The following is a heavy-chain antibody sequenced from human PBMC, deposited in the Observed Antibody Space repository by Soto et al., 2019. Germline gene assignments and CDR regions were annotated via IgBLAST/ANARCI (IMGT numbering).Heavy chain of an antibody. V-gene: IGHV4-31*03. CDR3: ARDKRFYYYGMDV. Sequence: KSSETLSLTCTVSGGSISSGGYYWSWIRQHPGKGLEWIGYIYYSGSTYYNPSLKSRVTISVDTSKNQFSLKLSSVTAADTAVYYCARDKRFYYYGMDVWGQGTTVTVSS. CDR2: IYYSGST. J-gene: IGHJ6*02. CDR1: GGSISSGGYY.